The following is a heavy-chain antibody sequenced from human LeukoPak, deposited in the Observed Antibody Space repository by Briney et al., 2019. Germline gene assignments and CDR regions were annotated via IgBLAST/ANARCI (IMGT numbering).Heavy chain of an antibody. CDR3: AKFYFDSSGYYDVFDI. CDR1: GGSVSSYY. J-gene: IGHJ3*02. Sequence: SETLSLTCSVSGGSVSSYYWSWIRQPPGKGLEWIVFYHDGGSTVYNPSFKSRVTISVDTSKNQVYLKLSSVTAADTAVYFCAKFYFDSSGYYDVFDIWGQGTMVTVSS. CDR2: YHDGGST. D-gene: IGHD3-22*01. V-gene: IGHV4-59*02.